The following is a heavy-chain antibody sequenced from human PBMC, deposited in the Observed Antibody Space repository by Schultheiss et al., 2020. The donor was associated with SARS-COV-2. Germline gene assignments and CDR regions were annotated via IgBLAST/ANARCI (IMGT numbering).Heavy chain of an antibody. CDR3: ASRRDSSGFGFDY. D-gene: IGHD3-22*01. V-gene: IGHV4-39*07. Sequence: SETLSLTCTVSGGSISSSSYSWGWIRQPPGTGLEWIGIIYYSGSTYYNPSLKSRVTISVDTSKNQFSLKLSSVTAADTAVYYCASRRDSSGFGFDYWGQGTLVTVSS. J-gene: IGHJ4*02. CDR2: IYYSGST. CDR1: GGSISSSSYS.